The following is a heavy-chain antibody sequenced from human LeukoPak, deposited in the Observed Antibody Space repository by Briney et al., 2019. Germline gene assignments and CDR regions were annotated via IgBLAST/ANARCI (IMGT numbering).Heavy chain of an antibody. J-gene: IGHJ2*01. CDR2: INPNSGGT. V-gene: IGHV1-2*04. Sequence: ASVKVSCKTSGYTFTDYYMSWVRQAPGQGLEWMGWINPNSGGTNYAQKFQGWVTMTRDTSISTAYMELSRLRSDDTAVYYCARVLRRWYFDLWGRGTLVTVSS. CDR3: ARVLRRWYFDL. CDR1: GYTFTDYY. D-gene: IGHD3-16*01.